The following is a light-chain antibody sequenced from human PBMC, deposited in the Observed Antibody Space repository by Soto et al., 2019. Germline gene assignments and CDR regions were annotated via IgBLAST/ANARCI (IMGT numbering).Light chain of an antibody. Sequence: EIVLTQSPATLSVSPGERATLSCRASQSVSSDLAWFQQKPGQAPRLLIYGASTRATDIPARFSGSGSGTDFTLTISSLQPEDFATYYCQQSYSTLSITFGQGTRLEI. V-gene: IGKV3-15*01. CDR3: QQSYSTLSIT. CDR1: QSVSSD. CDR2: GAS. J-gene: IGKJ5*01.